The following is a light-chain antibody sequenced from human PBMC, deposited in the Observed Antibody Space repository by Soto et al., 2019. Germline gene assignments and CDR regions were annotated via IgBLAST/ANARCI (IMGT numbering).Light chain of an antibody. CDR1: QSVSSY. V-gene: IGKV3-11*01. J-gene: IGKJ4*01. CDR2: DAS. CDR3: QQRGNWPSLT. Sequence: EIVLTQSPATLSLSPGERATLSCRASQSVSSYLAWYQQKPGQAPRLLIYDASNRATGIPARFSGSGSGTDFTLTISSLVPEDFAVYYCQQRGNWPSLTFGGGTKVDI.